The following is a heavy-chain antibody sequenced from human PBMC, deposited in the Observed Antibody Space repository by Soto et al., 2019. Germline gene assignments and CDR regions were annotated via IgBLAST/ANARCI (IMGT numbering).Heavy chain of an antibody. Sequence: GGSLRLSCAASGFTLSSYGMHWVRQAPGKGLEWVAVIWYDGSNKYYADSVKGRFTISRDNSKNTLYLQMNSLRAGDTAVYYCARDTRYYYDSSGYSDYWGQGTLVTVSS. V-gene: IGHV3-33*01. J-gene: IGHJ4*02. CDR2: IWYDGSNK. CDR3: ARDTRYYYDSSGYSDY. CDR1: GFTLSSYG. D-gene: IGHD3-22*01.